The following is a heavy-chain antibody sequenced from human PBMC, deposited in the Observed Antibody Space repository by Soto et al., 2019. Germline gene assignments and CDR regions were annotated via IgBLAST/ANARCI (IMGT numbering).Heavy chain of an antibody. CDR2: INPSGGST. CDR1: GYTFTSYY. J-gene: IGHJ6*02. CDR3: ARSDLTIFGVVTSPGDYYYYGMDV. D-gene: IGHD3-3*01. Sequence: GASVKVSCKASGYTFTSYYMHWVRQAPGQGLEWMGIINPSGGSTNYAQKFQGRVTITADESTSTAYMELSSLRSEDTAVYYCARSDLTIFGVVTSPGDYYYYGMDVWGQGTTVTVSS. V-gene: IGHV1-46*01.